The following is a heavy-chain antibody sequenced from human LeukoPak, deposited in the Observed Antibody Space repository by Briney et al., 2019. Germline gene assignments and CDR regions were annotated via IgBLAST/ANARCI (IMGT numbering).Heavy chain of an antibody. V-gene: IGHV3-15*01. J-gene: IGHJ4*02. CDR1: GFTFSSAW. D-gene: IGHD2-21*01. CDR3: AADIPSAIYPLDF. CDR2: IKSKADGETT. Sequence: PGGSLRLSCTASGFTFSSAWMSWVRQAPGKGLEWVGLIKSKADGETTHYAAPVKDRFTPSRDDSIRTLYLQMNNLKTEDTAVYYCAADIPSAIYPLDFWGQEALVTVST.